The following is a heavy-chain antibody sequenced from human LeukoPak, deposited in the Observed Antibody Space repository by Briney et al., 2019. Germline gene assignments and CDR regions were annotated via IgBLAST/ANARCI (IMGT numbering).Heavy chain of an antibody. V-gene: IGHV4-4*07. CDR1: GGSISSYY. J-gene: IGHJ6*02. CDR3: ARVARSYYYYGMDV. CDR2: IYTSGST. Sequence: PSETLSLTCTVSGGSISSYYWSWIRQPAGKGLEWIGRIYTSGSTNYNPSLKSRVTMSVDTSKNQFSLKLSSVTAADTAVFYCARVARSYYYYGMDVWGQGTTVTVSS.